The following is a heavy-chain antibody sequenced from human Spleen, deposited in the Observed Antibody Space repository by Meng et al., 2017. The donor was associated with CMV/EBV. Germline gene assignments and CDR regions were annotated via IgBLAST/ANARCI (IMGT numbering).Heavy chain of an antibody. J-gene: IGHJ6*02. D-gene: IGHD3-3*01. CDR1: GFTFSSYS. CDR3: ARDHGDFCSGYSHGMDV. CDR2: ISSSRSYI. V-gene: IGHV3-21*01. Sequence: GESLKISCAASGFTFSSYSMNWVRQAPGKGLEWVSSISSSRSYIYYADSVKGRFTISRDNAKNSLYLQMNSLRAEDTAVYYCARDHGDFCSGYSHGMDVWCQGTTVTVSS.